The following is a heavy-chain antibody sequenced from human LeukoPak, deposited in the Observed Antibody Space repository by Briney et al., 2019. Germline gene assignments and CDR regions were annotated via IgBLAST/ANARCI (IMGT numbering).Heavy chain of an antibody. V-gene: IGHV3-7*01. CDR1: GFRFGRDW. CDR3: ATLDSTKSVL. Sequence: GGSLRLSCVASGFRFGRDWISWVRQAPGKGLEWVACVKQDGTEKNYVVSVWGRFTVSVDYGKNSLYLQMNSLRAEDTAKYYCATLDSTKSVLWGRGTAVIVSS. J-gene: IGHJ1*01. D-gene: IGHD2-2*01. CDR2: VKQDGTEK.